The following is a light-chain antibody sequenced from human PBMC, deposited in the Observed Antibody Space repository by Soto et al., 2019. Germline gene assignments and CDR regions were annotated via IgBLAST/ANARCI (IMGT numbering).Light chain of an antibody. V-gene: IGKV3-20*01. CDR3: QQYGSSPIT. CDR2: GAS. CDR1: QSVISTY. J-gene: IGKJ5*01. Sequence: IVLTQSPVPLSLSPGDRATLSCSASQSVISTYLAWYQQKPGQAPRLLIYGASSRATGIPDRFSGSGSGTDFTLTISRLEPEDFAVYYCQQYGSSPITFGQGTRLEIK.